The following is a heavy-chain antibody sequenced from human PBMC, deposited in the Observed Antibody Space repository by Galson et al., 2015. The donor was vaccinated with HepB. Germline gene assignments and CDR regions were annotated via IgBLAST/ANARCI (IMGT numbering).Heavy chain of an antibody. V-gene: IGHV3-30-3*01. J-gene: IGHJ4*02. D-gene: IGHD1-1*01. Sequence: SLRLSCAASGFTFSSYAMHWVRQAPGKGLEWVAVISYDGSNKYYADSVKGRFTISRDNSKNTLYLQMNSLRAEDTAVYYCALGTWNYWGQGTLVTVSS. CDR3: ALGTWNY. CDR1: GFTFSSYA. CDR2: ISYDGSNK.